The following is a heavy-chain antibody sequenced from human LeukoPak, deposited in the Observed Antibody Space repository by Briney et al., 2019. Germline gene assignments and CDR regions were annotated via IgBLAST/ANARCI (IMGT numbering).Heavy chain of an antibody. J-gene: IGHJ5*02. Sequence: PGGSLRLSCAASGFTFSSYSMNWVRQAPGKGLEWVSYISSSSSTIYYADSVKGRFTISRDNAKNSLYLQMNSLRDEDTAVYYCARVPLWFGAFTYDPWGQGTLVTVSS. V-gene: IGHV3-48*02. CDR1: GFTFSSYS. CDR3: ARVPLWFGAFTYDP. D-gene: IGHD3-10*01. CDR2: ISSSSSTI.